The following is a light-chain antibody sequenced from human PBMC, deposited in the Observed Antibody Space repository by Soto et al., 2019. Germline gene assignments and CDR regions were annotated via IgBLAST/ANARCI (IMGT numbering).Light chain of an antibody. CDR3: QQSASTPYT. V-gene: IGKV1-39*01. J-gene: IGKJ2*01. CDR2: AAS. Sequence: DIQMTQSPSSLSASVGDRVTITCRASQSISTNLNRYQQRPGNPPKLLIYAASSLQRGVPSRFSGRGSGTDFTLTVNSLQPDDFATYYCQQSASTPYTFGQGTKVDIK. CDR1: QSISTN.